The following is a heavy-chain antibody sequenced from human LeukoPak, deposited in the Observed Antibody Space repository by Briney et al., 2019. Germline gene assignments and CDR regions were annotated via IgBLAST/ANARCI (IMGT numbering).Heavy chain of an antibody. CDR1: GYTLTELS. CDR3: ATPSSYNWNDNFDY. Sequence: ASVKVSCKVSGYTLTELSMHWVRQAPGKGLEWMGGFDPEDGETIYAQKFQGRVTMTEDTSTGTAYMELSSLRSEDTAVYYCATPSSYNWNDNFDYWGQGTLVTVSS. CDR2: FDPEDGET. D-gene: IGHD1-1*01. J-gene: IGHJ4*02. V-gene: IGHV1-24*01.